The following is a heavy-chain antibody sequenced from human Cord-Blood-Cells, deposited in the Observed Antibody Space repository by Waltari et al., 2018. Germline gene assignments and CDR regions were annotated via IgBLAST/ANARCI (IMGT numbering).Heavy chain of an antibody. D-gene: IGHD7-27*01. CDR1: GSTVTSYD. CDR3: APTLTGVRDAFNI. V-gene: IGHV1-8*01. J-gene: IGHJ3*02. Sequence: QVQLVQSGAEVKKPGASVKVSRKASGSTVTSYDINWVRQATGQGHEWMGWIKPNRGNTGYAQKFQGRVTMTRNTSISTAYMELSSLRAEDTSVYYCAPTLTGVRDAFNIWGQGTIVTVSS. CDR2: IKPNRGNT.